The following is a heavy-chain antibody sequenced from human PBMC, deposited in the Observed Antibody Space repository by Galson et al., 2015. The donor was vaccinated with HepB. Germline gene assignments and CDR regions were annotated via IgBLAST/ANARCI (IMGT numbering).Heavy chain of an antibody. V-gene: IGHV3-7*03. Sequence: SLRLSCAASGFTFSSYWMNWVRQAPGKGLEWVAHINQDGSSKYYVDSVKGRFTISRDNAKDSVFLQLDSLRAEDTAVYFCARRVSLVRGIITKPDYYYGMDGRGQGTTVTVAS. D-gene: IGHD3-10*01. CDR2: INQDGSSK. J-gene: IGHJ6*02. CDR3: ARRVSLVRGIITKPDYYYGMDG. CDR1: GFTFSSYW.